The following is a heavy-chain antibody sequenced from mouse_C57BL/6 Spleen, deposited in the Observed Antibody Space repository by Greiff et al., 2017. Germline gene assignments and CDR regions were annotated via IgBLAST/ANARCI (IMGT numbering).Heavy chain of an antibody. CDR3: ARDYSNDY. CDR1: GYTFPSYW. CDR2: IYPSDSET. D-gene: IGHD2-5*01. Sequence: VKQSCKASGYTFPSYWMDWVKQRPGQGLEWIGNIYPSDSETHYNQKFKDKATLTVDKSSSTAYMQLSSLTSEDSAVYYCARDYSNDYWGQGTTLTVSS. J-gene: IGHJ2*01. V-gene: IGHV1-61*01.